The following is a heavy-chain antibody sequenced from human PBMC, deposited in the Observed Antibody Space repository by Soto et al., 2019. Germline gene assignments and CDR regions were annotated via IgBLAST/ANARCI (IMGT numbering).Heavy chain of an antibody. J-gene: IGHJ4*02. CDR3: ARTDKFNSQSSGWANRFDY. CDR1: GFTFSTYA. D-gene: IGHD6-19*01. V-gene: IGHV3-23*01. Sequence: EVQLLESGGDLVQPGGSLRLFCAASGFTFSTYAMTWVRQAPGKGLEWVSTVTSGGGTFCVDTVKGRFTISRDNSKSTLYLQMNSLRAEDTAIYYCARTDKFNSQSSGWANRFDYWGQGALVTVAS. CDR2: VTSGGGT.